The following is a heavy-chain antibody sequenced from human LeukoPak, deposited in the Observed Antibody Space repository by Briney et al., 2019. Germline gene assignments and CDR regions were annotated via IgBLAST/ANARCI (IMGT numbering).Heavy chain of an antibody. CDR1: GYTFTSYD. V-gene: IGHV1-8*03. J-gene: IGHJ4*02. Sequence: GAPVKVSCKASGYTFTSYDINWVRQATGQGLEWMGWMNPNSGSTGYAQKFQGRVTITRNTSISTAYMELSSLRSEDTAVYYCASEYCSSTSCYSNWGQGTLVTVSS. CDR2: MNPNSGST. D-gene: IGHD2-2*01. CDR3: ASEYCSSTSCYSN.